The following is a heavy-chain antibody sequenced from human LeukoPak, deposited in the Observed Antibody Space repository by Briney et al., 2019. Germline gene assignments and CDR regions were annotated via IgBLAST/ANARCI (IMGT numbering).Heavy chain of an antibody. CDR2: LNPNSGGT. Sequence: GASVKVSCKASGYTFTGYYMHWVRQAPGQGLEWMGWLNPNSGGTNYAQNFQGRVTMTRDTSISAAYMELSRLRSDDTAVYFCARGGITMVRGVIITKALDYWGQGTLVTVSS. CDR3: ARGGITMVRGVIITKALDY. CDR1: GYTFTGYY. J-gene: IGHJ4*02. D-gene: IGHD3-10*01. V-gene: IGHV1-2*02.